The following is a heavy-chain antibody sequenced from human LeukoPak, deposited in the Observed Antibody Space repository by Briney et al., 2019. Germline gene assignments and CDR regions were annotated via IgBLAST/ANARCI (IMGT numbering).Heavy chain of an antibody. CDR3: ARRRPYYYGSGSYFGY. D-gene: IGHD3-10*01. J-gene: IGHJ4*02. Sequence: SETLSLTCTVSGGSISSSSYYWGWIRQPPGKGLEWIGEINHSGSTNYNPSLKSRVTISVDTSKNQFSLKLSSVTAADTAVYYCARRRPYYYGSGSYFGYWGQGTLVTVSS. CDR2: INHSGST. V-gene: IGHV4-39*07. CDR1: GGSISSSSYY.